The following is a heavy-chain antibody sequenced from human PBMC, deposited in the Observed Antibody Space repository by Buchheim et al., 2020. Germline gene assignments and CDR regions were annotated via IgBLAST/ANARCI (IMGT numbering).Heavy chain of an antibody. J-gene: IGHJ4*02. CDR1: GFTFSSYG. CDR3: AKDFATPLTLDY. D-gene: IGHD2-15*01. Sequence: QVQLVESGRGVVQPGRSLRLSCAASGFTFSSYGMHWVRQAPGKGLEWVAVISYDGSNKYYADSVKGRFTISRDNSKNTLYLQMNSLRAEDTAVYYCAKDFATPLTLDYWGQGTL. V-gene: IGHV3-30*18. CDR2: ISYDGSNK.